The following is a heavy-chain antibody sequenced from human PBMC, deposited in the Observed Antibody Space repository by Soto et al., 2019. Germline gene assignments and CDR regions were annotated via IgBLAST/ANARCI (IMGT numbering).Heavy chain of an antibody. D-gene: IGHD3-9*01. CDR2: INAGNGNT. V-gene: IGHV1-3*01. CDR3: AREKYDILTGYLTPFGY. J-gene: IGHJ4*02. CDR1: GYTFTSYA. Sequence: ASVKVSCKASGYTFTSYAMHWVRQAPGQRFEWMGWINAGNGNTKYSQKFQGWVTMTRDTSISTAYMELSRLRSDDTAVYYCAREKYDILTGYLTPFGYWGQGTLVTVSS.